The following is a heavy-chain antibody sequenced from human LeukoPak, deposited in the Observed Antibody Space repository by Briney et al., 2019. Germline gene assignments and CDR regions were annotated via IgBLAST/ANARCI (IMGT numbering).Heavy chain of an antibody. CDR1: GFTFSTYW. CDR3: ATDYAGSPDY. J-gene: IGHJ4*02. V-gene: IGHV3-74*03. Sequence: GGSLRLSCTASGFTFSTYWINWVRQSPGKGLVWVALINGDGSTTTHADSVKGRFTISRDNAKNTAYLQMNSLRDEDTAVYFCATDYAGSPDYWGQGTLVTVSA. D-gene: IGHD3-10*01. CDR2: INGDGSTT.